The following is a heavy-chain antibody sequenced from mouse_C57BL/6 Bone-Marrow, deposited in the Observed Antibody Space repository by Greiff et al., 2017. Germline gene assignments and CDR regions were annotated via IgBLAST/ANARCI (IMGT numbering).Heavy chain of an antibody. D-gene: IGHD1-1*01. CDR3: ARRGYGTKPYFDY. Sequence: QVQLQQSGAELVRPGTSVKVSCKASGYAFTNYLIEWVKQRPGQGLEWIGVINPGSGGTNYNEKFKGKATLTADKSSSTAYMQLSSLTSEDSAVYFCARRGYGTKPYFDYWGQGTTLTVSS. V-gene: IGHV1-54*01. CDR1: GYAFTNYL. CDR2: INPGSGGT. J-gene: IGHJ2*01.